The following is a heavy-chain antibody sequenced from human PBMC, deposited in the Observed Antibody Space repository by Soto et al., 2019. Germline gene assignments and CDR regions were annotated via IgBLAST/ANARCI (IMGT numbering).Heavy chain of an antibody. CDR2: IHSGGST. D-gene: IGHD6-19*01. CDR1: GITVSSNF. CDR3: ARIVAAVPGHYYFDY. J-gene: IGHJ4*02. V-gene: IGHV3-66*01. Sequence: EVQLVESGGGLVQPGGSLRLSCEASGITVSSNFMTWVRQAPGKGLEWVSVIHSGGSTYSEISVKSRNTISRDNSKNSAYLQMNSQKLQDSAVYYCARIVAAVPGHYYFDYWGQGTLVTVSS.